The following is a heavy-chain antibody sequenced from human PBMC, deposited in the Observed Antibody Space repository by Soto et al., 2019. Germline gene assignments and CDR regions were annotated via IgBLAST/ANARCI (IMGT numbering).Heavy chain of an antibody. CDR2: IGSSSNYI. Sequence: PGGSLRLSCTASGFTFSTYSMTWVRQAPGKGLEWVSSIGSSSNYIYSADSVKGRFTISRDNAKNSLYLQMNSLRAEDTAVYYCARDDWNGNWFDPWGQGTLVNVSS. CDR3: ARDDWNGNWFDP. D-gene: IGHD1-1*01. CDR1: GFTFSTYS. V-gene: IGHV3-21*01. J-gene: IGHJ5*02.